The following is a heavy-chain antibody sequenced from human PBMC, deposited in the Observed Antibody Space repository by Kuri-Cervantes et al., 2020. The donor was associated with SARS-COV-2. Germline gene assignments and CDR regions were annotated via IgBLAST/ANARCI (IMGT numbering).Heavy chain of an antibody. J-gene: IGHJ3*02. Sequence: SVKVSCKASGGTFGSYAISWVRQAPGQGLEWMGRIIPILGTANYAQKFQGRVTITADKSTSTAYMELSSPRSEDTAVYYCAAWGFPIVGATGPDAFDIWGQGTMVTVSS. CDR1: GGTFGSYA. CDR3: AAWGFPIVGATGPDAFDI. CDR2: IIPILGTA. D-gene: IGHD1-26*01. V-gene: IGHV1-69*04.